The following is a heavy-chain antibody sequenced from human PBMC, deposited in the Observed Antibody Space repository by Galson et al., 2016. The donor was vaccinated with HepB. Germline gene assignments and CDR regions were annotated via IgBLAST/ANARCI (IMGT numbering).Heavy chain of an antibody. V-gene: IGHV4-39*01. CDR3: ATLDFWSGYFYYGMDV. CDR1: GGSISSSTYY. CDR2: LYNGRT. Sequence: ETLSLTCTVSGGSISSSTYYWGWVRQPPGKGLEWIGSLYNGRTYYNPSLKSRVTISVDTSKNQFSLKLSTVTAADTAVYYCATLDFWSGYFYYGMDVWGKGTTVTVSS. J-gene: IGHJ6*04. D-gene: IGHD3-3*01.